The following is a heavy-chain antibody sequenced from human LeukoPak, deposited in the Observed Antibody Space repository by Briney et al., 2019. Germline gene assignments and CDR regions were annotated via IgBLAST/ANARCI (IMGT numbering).Heavy chain of an antibody. CDR1: GGTFISYA. Sequence: SVKVSCKASGGTFISYAISWVRQAPGQGLEWMGGIIPIFGAANYAQKFQGRVTITADESTSTAYMELSSLRSEDTAVYYCALQITTGGYYYYYYMDVWGKGTTVTVSS. V-gene: IGHV1-69*13. J-gene: IGHJ6*03. D-gene: IGHD4-11*01. CDR2: IIPIFGAA. CDR3: ALQITTGGYYYYYYMDV.